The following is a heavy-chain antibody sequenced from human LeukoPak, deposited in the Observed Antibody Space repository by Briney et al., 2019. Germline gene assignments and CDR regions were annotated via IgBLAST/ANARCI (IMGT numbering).Heavy chain of an antibody. D-gene: IGHD6-13*01. Sequence: SETLSLTCTVSGGSISSGGYYWSWLRQHPGKGLEWIGYIYYSGSTYYNPSLKSRVTISVDTSKNQFSLKLSSVTAADTAVYYCARWRRRSSSWYFDYWGQGTLVTVSS. CDR1: GGSISSGGYY. CDR3: ARWRRRSSSWYFDY. J-gene: IGHJ4*02. CDR2: IYYSGST. V-gene: IGHV4-31*03.